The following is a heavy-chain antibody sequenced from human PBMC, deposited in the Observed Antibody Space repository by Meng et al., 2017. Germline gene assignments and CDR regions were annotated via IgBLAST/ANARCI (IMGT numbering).Heavy chain of an antibody. J-gene: IGHJ3*02. D-gene: IGHD6-25*01. CDR1: GFTFSSYA. CDR3: AREQTAAAGAFDI. V-gene: IGHV3-30*04. Sequence: GESLKISCAASGFTFSSYAMHWVRQAPGKELEWVAVISYDGSNKYYADSVKGRFTISRDNSKNTLYLQMNSLRAEDTAVYYCAREQTAAAGAFDIWGQGTMVTVSS. CDR2: ISYDGSNK.